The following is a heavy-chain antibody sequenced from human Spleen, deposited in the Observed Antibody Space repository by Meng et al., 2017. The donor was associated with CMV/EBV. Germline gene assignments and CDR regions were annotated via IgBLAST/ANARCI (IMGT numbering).Heavy chain of an antibody. CDR2: IYTSGST. V-gene: IGHV4-4*07. J-gene: IGHJ4*02. CDR3: ARETGGYGSGSVDY. Sequence: VHLRDPGPGLVKPSGTLSLPCTGSGGSISSDYWSWIRQPAGKGLEWIGRIYTSGSTNYNPSLKSRVTMSVDTSKNQFSLKLSSVTAADTAVYYCARETGGYGSGSVDYWGQGTLVTVSS. D-gene: IGHD3-10*01. CDR1: GGSISSDY.